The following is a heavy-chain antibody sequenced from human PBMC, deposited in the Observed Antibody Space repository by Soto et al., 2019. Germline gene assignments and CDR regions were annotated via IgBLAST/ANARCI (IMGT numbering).Heavy chain of an antibody. CDR3: ARWPQPRYTADPYAVDV. CDR1: GGTFSSSG. CDR2: IVPSLDTT. V-gene: IGHV1-69*11. J-gene: IGHJ6*02. Sequence: AVKVSCKASGGTFSSSGFSWVRQAPGQGLEWMGMIVPSLDTTNYAQKFQARVTITADEVTSTAYMELRSLRSEDTAVYYCARWPQPRYTADPYAVDVWGQGTRVTVSS. D-gene: IGHD1-1*01.